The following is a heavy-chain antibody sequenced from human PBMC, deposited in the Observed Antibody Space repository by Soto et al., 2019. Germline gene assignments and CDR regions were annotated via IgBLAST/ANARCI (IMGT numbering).Heavy chain of an antibody. CDR2: INPNSGGT. J-gene: IGHJ6*02. CDR3: ARTPYSYRLNYYYYGMDV. V-gene: IGHV1-2*02. CDR1: GYTFTGYY. Sequence: ASVKVSCKASGYTFTGYYMHWVRQAPGQGLEWMGWINPNSGGTNYAQKFQGRVTMTRDTSISTAYMELSRLRSDDTAVYYCARTPYSYRLNYYYYGMDVWGQGTTVTVSS. D-gene: IGHD5-12*01.